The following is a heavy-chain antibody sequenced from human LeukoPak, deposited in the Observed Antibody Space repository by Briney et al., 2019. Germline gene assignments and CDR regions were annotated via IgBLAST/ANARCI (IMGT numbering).Heavy chain of an antibody. D-gene: IGHD6-19*01. J-gene: IGHJ4*02. CDR3: ARANRPFHTSGWYKDY. CDR2: ISYDGSGQ. V-gene: IGHV3-30-3*01. Sequence: SCKASGFTFSSYAMHWVRQAPGKGLEWVALISYDGSGQYYTESVKGRFTISSDNSKNTLYLQVNSLRVEDTAVYYCARANRPFHTSGWYKDYWGQGTLVTVSS. CDR1: GFTFSSYA.